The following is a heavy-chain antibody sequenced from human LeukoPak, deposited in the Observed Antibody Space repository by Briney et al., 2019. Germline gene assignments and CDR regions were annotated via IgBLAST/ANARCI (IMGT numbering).Heavy chain of an antibody. CDR3: ARARVRDGYEPPHQLGWYFDL. V-gene: IGHV3-30-3*01. J-gene: IGHJ2*01. CDR1: GFTFSSYA. D-gene: IGHD5-24*01. CDR2: ISYDGSNK. Sequence: GRSLRLSCAASGFTFSSYAMHWVRQAPGKGLEWVAVISYDGSNKYYADSVKGRFTISRDNSKNTLYLQMNSLRAEDTAVYYCARARVRDGYEPPHQLGWYFDLWGRGTLVTVSS.